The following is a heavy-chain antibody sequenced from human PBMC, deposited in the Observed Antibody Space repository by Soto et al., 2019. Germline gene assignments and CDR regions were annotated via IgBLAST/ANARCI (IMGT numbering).Heavy chain of an antibody. CDR1: GFTFRNYA. D-gene: IGHD5-12*01. J-gene: IGHJ4*02. CDR3: AKGPVESGYDLDY. V-gene: IGHV3-23*01. CDR2: ISGSGGST. Sequence: EVQLLDSGGGLVQPGGSLRLSCAASGFTFRNYAMNWVRQAPGKGLDWVAAISGSGGSTYYADSVKGRFTISRDNSKNTLYLQMSSLRAEDTAVYYCAKGPVESGYDLDYWGQGTLVTVSS.